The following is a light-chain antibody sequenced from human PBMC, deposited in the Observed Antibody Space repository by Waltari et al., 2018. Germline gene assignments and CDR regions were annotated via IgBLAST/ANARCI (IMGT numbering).Light chain of an antibody. Sequence: QSVLTQPPSASGAPGQRVTISCSGSTSNLGDNVVNWYQQIPGTAPKLLIYRNDLRPSRVPGRFSGAKSGTSASLASSGLQSEDEGVYYCASWDDSPVGRWVFGGGTKLTVL. CDR1: TSNLGDNV. CDR3: ASWDDSPVGRWV. J-gene: IGLJ3*02. CDR2: RND. V-gene: IGLV1-44*01.